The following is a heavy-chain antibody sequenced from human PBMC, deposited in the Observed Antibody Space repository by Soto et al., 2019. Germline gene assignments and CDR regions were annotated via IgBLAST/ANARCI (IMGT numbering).Heavy chain of an antibody. Sequence: PGGSLRLSCAASGFTFSSYWMHWVRQAPGKGLVWVSRINSDGSSTSYADSVKGRFTISRDNAKNTLYLQMNSLRAEDTAVYYCARKYSSSWYDAFDIWGQGKMVTVSS. CDR3: ARKYSSSWYDAFDI. CDR2: INSDGSST. CDR1: GFTFSSYW. V-gene: IGHV3-74*01. D-gene: IGHD6-13*01. J-gene: IGHJ3*02.